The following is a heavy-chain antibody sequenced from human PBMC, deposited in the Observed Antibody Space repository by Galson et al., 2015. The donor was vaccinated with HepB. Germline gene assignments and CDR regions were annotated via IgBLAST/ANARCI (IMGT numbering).Heavy chain of an antibody. Sequence: SLRLSCAASGFIFSIYRMNWVSQAPGKGLEWVSSISSSSTYIYYADSVKGRFTISRDNARNSLYLQMDSLRAEDTAVYYCARDGGSHYVNAFDIWGQGTMVTVSS. V-gene: IGHV3-21*01. CDR3: ARDGGSHYVNAFDI. J-gene: IGHJ3*02. CDR2: ISSSSTYI. D-gene: IGHD1-26*01. CDR1: GFIFSIYR.